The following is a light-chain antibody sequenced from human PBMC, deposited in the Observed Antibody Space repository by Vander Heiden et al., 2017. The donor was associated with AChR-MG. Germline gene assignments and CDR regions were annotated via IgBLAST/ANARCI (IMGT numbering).Light chain of an antibody. CDR3: QQYSSYPWT. J-gene: IGKJ1*01. CDR1: QSSSSW. Sequence: DILLTQSPSTLSVSVGDRVTITCRASQSSSSWLAWYQQKPGKAPKLLISNASSLENGVPSRFSGSGSGTEITLTISRLQSDDFATYYCQQYSSYPWTFGEGTKVEIK. CDR2: NAS. V-gene: IGKV1-5*03.